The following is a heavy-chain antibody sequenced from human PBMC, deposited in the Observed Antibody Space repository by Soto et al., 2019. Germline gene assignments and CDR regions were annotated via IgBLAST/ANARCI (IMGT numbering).Heavy chain of an antibody. CDR1: GFTFRNYW. Sequence: EVQLVESGGGLVQPGGSPRLSCAASGFTFRNYWMSWVRQAPGKGLEWVANIKQDGTEKNYVDSVRGRFTISRDNAKNSLDLQMNSLTAEDTAVYYCASVAIRGQGTLVTVSS. V-gene: IGHV3-7*01. D-gene: IGHD5-12*01. J-gene: IGHJ4*02. CDR2: IKQDGTEK. CDR3: ASVAI.